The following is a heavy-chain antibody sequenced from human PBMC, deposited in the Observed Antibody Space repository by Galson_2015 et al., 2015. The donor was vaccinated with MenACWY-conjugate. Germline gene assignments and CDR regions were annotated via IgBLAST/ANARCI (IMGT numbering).Heavy chain of an antibody. D-gene: IGHD3-9*01. V-gene: IGHV3-11*06. CDR3: ARAAISNYYYYGMDV. CDR2: ISSSSGYT. Sequence: WVRQTPGKGLVWVSYISSSSGYTNYADSVKGRFTISRDNAKNSLYLQMNSLRAEDTAVYYCARAAISNYYYYGMDVWGQGTTVTVSS. J-gene: IGHJ6*02.